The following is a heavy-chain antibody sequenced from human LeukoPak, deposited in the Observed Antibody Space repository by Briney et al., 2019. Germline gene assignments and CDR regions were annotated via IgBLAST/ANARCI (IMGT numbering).Heavy chain of an antibody. CDR1: GFTFGSYW. J-gene: IGHJ3*02. D-gene: IGHD5-18*01. Sequence: PGGSLRLSCAASGFTFGSYWIHWVRQAPGKGLVWVSHINTDGTITRYADSVKGRITISRDNAKNTLYLQTNSLRAEDTAVYFCARGGYSWGYAFDIWGQGTMVTVSS. CDR3: ARGGYSWGYAFDI. CDR2: INTDGTIT. V-gene: IGHV3-74*01.